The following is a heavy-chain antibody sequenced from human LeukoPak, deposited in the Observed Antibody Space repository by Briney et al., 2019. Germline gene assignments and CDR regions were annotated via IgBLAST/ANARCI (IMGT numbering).Heavy chain of an antibody. CDR2: IYYSGST. Sequence: SETLSLTCTVSGGSISSNNYYWGWIRQPPGKGLEWIGSIYYSGSTYYNPSLKSRVTISVDTSKNQFSLKLSSVTAADTAVYYCARQASYYYGSGLHYYMDVWGKGTTVTISS. D-gene: IGHD3-10*01. CDR3: ARQASYYYGSGLHYYMDV. V-gene: IGHV4-39*01. J-gene: IGHJ6*03. CDR1: GGSISSNNYY.